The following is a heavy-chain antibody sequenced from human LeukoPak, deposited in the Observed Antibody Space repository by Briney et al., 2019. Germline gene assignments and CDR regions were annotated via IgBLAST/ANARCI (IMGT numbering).Heavy chain of an antibody. CDR1: GFTFSSYG. Sequence: GRSLRLSCAASGFTFSSYGMHWVRQAPGKGLEWVAVIWYDGSNKYYADSVKGRFTISRDNSKNTLYPQMNSLRAEDTAVYYCAKAQWLVPNPVDYWGQGTLVTVSS. CDR2: IWYDGSNK. V-gene: IGHV3-33*06. D-gene: IGHD6-19*01. J-gene: IGHJ4*02. CDR3: AKAQWLVPNPVDY.